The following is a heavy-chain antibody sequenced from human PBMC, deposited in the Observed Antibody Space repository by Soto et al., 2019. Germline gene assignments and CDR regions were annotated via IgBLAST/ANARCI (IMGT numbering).Heavy chain of an antibody. CDR2: INPNIGGT. Sequence: ASVKVSCKASGYTFTGYYMHWVRQAPGQGLEWMGWINPNIGGTDYAQKFQGRVTMTRDTSISTAYRGLSRLRSDVTAVYYCALLWLNPSYYYYGMDVWGQGTTVTVSS. V-gene: IGHV1-2*02. J-gene: IGHJ6*02. CDR3: ALLWLNPSYYYYGMDV. D-gene: IGHD3-10*01. CDR1: GYTFTGYY.